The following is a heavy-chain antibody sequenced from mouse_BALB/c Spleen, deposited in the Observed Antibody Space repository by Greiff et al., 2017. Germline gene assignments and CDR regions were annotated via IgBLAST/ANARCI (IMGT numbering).Heavy chain of an antibody. Sequence: QVQLQQSGAELARPGASVKLSCKASGYTFTDYYINWVKQRTGQGLEWIGEIYPGSGNTYYNEKFKGKATLTADKSSSTAYMQLSSLTSEDSAVYFCARGGLLAWFAYWGQGTLVTVSA. D-gene: IGHD2-3*01. CDR1: GYTFTDYY. J-gene: IGHJ3*01. CDR3: ARGGLLAWFAY. CDR2: IYPGSGNT. V-gene: IGHV1-77*01.